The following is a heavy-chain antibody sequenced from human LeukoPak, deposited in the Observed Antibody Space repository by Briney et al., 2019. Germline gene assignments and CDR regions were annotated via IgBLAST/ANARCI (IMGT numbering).Heavy chain of an antibody. Sequence: ETLSLTCTVSGGSISSSSYYWGWIRQPPGKGLEWIGYIYYSGSTNYNPSLKSRVTISVDTSKNQFSLKLSSVTAADTAVYYCARDYRYCSSTSCYGGNWFDPWGQGTLVTVSS. CDR3: ARDYRYCSSTSCYGGNWFDP. CDR1: GGSISSSSYY. V-gene: IGHV4-61*01. CDR2: IYYSGST. D-gene: IGHD2-2*01. J-gene: IGHJ5*02.